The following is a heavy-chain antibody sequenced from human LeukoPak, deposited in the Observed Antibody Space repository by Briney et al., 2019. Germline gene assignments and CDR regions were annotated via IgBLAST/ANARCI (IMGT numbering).Heavy chain of an antibody. CDR1: GFTFSTYG. CDR2: IRYDGSNK. V-gene: IGHV3-30*02. CDR3: AKGPEVRGLIVILKTGEKGALDY. D-gene: IGHD3-10*01. J-gene: IGHJ4*02. Sequence: GGSLRLSCAASGFTFSTYGMHWVRQAPGKGLEWVAFIRYDGSNKYYADSVKGRFTISRDNSKNTLYLQMSSLRAEDTAVYYCAKGPEVRGLIVILKTGEKGALDYWGQGTLVTVSS.